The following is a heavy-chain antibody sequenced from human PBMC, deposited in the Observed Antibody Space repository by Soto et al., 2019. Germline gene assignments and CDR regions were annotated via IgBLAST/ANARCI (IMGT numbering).Heavy chain of an antibody. V-gene: IGHV3-48*01. D-gene: IGHD3-3*01. CDR3: ARTFWTGYLIIDC. J-gene: IGHJ4*02. CDR2: ITSSGSST. Sequence: EVQLVKSGGGLVQPGGSRRLSCAASGFTFSTSSMNWVRQAPGKGLEWVSYITSSGSSTSYADSVKGRFTISRDNAKDSLYLQMNSLRAEDTAVYYCARTFWTGYLIIDCWGQGAQVTVSS. CDR1: GFTFSTSS.